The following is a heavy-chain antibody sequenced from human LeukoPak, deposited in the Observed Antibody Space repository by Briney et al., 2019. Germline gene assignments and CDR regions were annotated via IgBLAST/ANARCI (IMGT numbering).Heavy chain of an antibody. V-gene: IGHV4-31*03. D-gene: IGHD3-22*01. CDR3: SRGLDSRRFGY. CDR1: GASFNSDDQY. J-gene: IGHJ4*02. CDR2: IDPSGML. Sequence: SETLSLTCPVSGASFNSDDQYWNWIRESPGKGLQWIGSIDPSGMLYNNRSLERRVTMSIDTSKNQFSLNLNSVTAADTDVYFCSRGLDSRRFGYWGQGILVTVSS.